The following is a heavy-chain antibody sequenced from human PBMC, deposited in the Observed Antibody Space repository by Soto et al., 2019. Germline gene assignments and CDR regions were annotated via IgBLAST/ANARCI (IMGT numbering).Heavy chain of an antibody. D-gene: IGHD3-16*02. V-gene: IGHV4-31*03. CDR2: IYYSGST. J-gene: IGHJ4*02. Sequence: QVQLQESGPGLVKPSQTLSLTCTVSGGSISSGGYYWSWIRQHPGKGLEWIGYIYYSGSTYYNPSLKSRVTISVDTSKNQFSLKLSSVTAADTAVYYCARSRHELHLGELSVRYFDDWGQGTLVTVSS. CDR1: GGSISSGGYY. CDR3: ARSRHELHLGELSVRYFDD.